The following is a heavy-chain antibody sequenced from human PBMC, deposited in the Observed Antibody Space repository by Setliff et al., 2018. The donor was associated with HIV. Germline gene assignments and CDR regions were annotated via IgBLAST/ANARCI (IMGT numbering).Heavy chain of an antibody. Sequence: GASVKVSCKASAYSFTDYFIHWVRQAPGQGLEWMGGIIPILGAPNYAPSFQGRVTITADYSTDTAQIELRSLRSDDTAVYYCVTAQWTVVLPAPRETHFESWGQGTLVTVSS. D-gene: IGHD6-19*01. CDR3: VTAQWTVVLPAPRETHFES. V-gene: IGHV1-69*10. CDR2: IIPILGAP. CDR1: AYSFTDYF. J-gene: IGHJ4*02.